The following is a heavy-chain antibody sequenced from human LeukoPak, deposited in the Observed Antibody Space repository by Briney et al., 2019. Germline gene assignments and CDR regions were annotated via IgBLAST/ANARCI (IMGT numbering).Heavy chain of an antibody. J-gene: IGHJ6*03. CDR2: IIPIFGTA. V-gene: IGHV1-69*13. D-gene: IGHD5-24*01. CDR1: GGTFSSYA. Sequence: AASVKVSCKASGGTFSSYAISWVRQAPGQGLEWMGGIIPIFGTANYAQKFQGRVTITADESTSTAYMELSSLRSEDTAVYYCARGPVGEAGDGYNLYYYYYMDVWGKGTTVTISS. CDR3: ARGPVGEAGDGYNLYYYYYMDV.